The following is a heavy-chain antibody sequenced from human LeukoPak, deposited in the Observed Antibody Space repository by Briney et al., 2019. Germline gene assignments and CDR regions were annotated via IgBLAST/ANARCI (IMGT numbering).Heavy chain of an antibody. V-gene: IGHV3-23*01. CDR1: GFTFGSYA. J-gene: IGHJ4*02. Sequence: GGSLRLSCAASGFTFGSYAMSWVRQAPGKGLEWVSAISGSGGSTHYADSVKGRFTISRDNSKNTLYLQMNSLRAEDTAVYYCAKYDSSGYLIRWGQGTLVTVSS. CDR3: AKYDSSGYLIR. D-gene: IGHD3-22*01. CDR2: ISGSGGST.